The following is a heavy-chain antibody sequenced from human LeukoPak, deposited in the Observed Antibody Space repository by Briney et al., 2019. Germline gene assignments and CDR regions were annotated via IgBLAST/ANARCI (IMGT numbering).Heavy chain of an antibody. J-gene: IGHJ6*04. CDR1: GYTFTSYG. CDR3: ARVGKITPFLDYDSDGMDV. V-gene: IGHV1-18*04. Sequence: SMKVSCMASGYTFTSYGISWVGPAPGRGLEWMGWISAYNCKTNYAQKFQGRVTTTTDTSTSTANTELRSLRPDDTAVYYRARVGKITPFLDYDSDGMDVWGKGTTVTVSS. CDR2: ISAYNCKT. D-gene: IGHD3-3*01.